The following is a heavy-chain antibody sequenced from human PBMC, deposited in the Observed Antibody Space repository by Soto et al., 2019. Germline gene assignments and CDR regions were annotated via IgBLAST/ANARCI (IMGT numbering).Heavy chain of an antibody. CDR2: IPYDGSNK. D-gene: IGHD2-8*01. CDR1: GFTFSSYG. V-gene: IGHV3-30*18. J-gene: IGHJ4*02. Sequence: GGSLRLSCAASGFTFSSYGMHWVRQAPGKGLEWVAVIPYDGSNKYYADSVKGRFTISRDSSKNTLYLQMNSLRAEDTAVYYCAKGGQPGHNCTNGVCYAMATITGFDYWGQGTLVTVSS. CDR3: AKGGQPGHNCTNGVCYAMATITGFDY.